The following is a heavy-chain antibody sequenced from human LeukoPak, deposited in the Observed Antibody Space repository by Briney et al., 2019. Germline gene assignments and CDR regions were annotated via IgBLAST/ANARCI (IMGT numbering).Heavy chain of an antibody. CDR3: ARGRGSSWYYFDY. CDR1: GGSISSGDYY. V-gene: IGHV4-30-4*01. J-gene: IGHJ4*02. D-gene: IGHD6-13*01. CDR2: IYYIGNT. Sequence: SETLSLTCTVSGGSISSGDYYWSWIRQPPGKGLEWIGYIYYIGNTFYNPSLKGRVTMSVDTSKNQFSLNLSSVTAADTAVYYCARGRGSSWYYFDYWGQGTLVTVSS.